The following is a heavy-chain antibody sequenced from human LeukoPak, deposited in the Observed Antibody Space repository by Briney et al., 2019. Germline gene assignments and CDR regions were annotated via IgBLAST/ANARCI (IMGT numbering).Heavy chain of an antibody. D-gene: IGHD2-15*01. CDR2: IYSDGGT. CDR3: ARDSKGPAF. V-gene: IGHV3-53*01. Sequence: GGSLRLSCAASGFTVNGNYMSWVRQAPGKGLEWVSVIYSDGGTYYSDYVKGRFTISRDYSKNTLYLQMSSLRVEDTAVYYCARDSKGPAFWGQGTLVTVSS. CDR1: GFTVNGNY. J-gene: IGHJ4*02.